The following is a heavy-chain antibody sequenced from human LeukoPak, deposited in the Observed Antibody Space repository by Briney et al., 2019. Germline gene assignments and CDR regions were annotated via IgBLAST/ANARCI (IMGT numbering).Heavy chain of an antibody. Sequence: SETLSLTCAVYGGSFRGYYWSWLRQPPGKGLEWMGEINHSGSTNYNPSLKSRVTISVDTSKNQFSLKLSSVTAADTAVYYCARGWPPWLPFDYWGQGTLVTVSS. J-gene: IGHJ4*02. D-gene: IGHD6-19*01. CDR2: INHSGST. V-gene: IGHV4-34*01. CDR3: ARGWPPWLPFDY. CDR1: GGSFRGYY.